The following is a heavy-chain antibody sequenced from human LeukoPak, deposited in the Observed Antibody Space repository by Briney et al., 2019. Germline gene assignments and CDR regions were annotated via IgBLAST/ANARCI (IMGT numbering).Heavy chain of an antibody. Sequence: GGSLRLSCAASGFTFSSYAMSWVRQAPGKGLEWVSGLSGSGGSTYYADSVKGRFTISRDNSKNTLYLQMNSLRAEDTAVYYCAGGASSIAVADPFDYWGQGTLVTVSS. CDR3: AGGASSIAVADPFDY. D-gene: IGHD6-19*01. CDR2: LSGSGGST. V-gene: IGHV3-23*01. J-gene: IGHJ4*02. CDR1: GFTFSSYA.